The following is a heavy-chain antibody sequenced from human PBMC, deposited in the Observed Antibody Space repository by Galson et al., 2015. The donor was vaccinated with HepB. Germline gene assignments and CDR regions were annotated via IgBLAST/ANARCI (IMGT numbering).Heavy chain of an antibody. CDR1: GFTFSSYW. Sequence: SLRLSCAASGFTFSSYWMSWVRQAPGKGLEWVANIKQDGSEKYYVDSVKGRFTISRDNAKNSLYLQMNSLRAEDTAVYYCAREGVEMGRDAFDIWGQGTMVTVSS. CDR3: AREGVEMGRDAFDI. CDR2: IKQDGSEK. V-gene: IGHV3-7*03. D-gene: IGHD5-24*01. J-gene: IGHJ3*02.